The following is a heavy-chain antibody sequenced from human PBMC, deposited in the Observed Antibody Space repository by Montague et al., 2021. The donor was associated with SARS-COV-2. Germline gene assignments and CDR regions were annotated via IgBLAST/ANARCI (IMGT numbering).Heavy chain of an antibody. CDR2: INHSGST. V-gene: IGHV4-34*01. Sequence: SETLSLTCAVYGGSFSGYYWSWIRQPPGKGLEWIGEINHSGSTNYNPSLKCRVTISVDTSKNQFSLKLSSVTAADTAVYYCARGRLILLWFGELLSGGDYYGMDVWGQGTTVTVSS. CDR3: ARGRLILLWFGELLSGGDYYGMDV. D-gene: IGHD3-10*01. J-gene: IGHJ6*02. CDR1: GGSFSGYY.